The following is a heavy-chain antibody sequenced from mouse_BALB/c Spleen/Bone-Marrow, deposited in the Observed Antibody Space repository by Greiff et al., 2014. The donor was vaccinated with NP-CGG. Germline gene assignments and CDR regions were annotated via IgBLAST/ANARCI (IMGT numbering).Heavy chain of an antibody. D-gene: IGHD2-4*01. CDR1: GYTFTSYW. V-gene: IGHV1-7*01. CDR3: ARSATMIFAY. Sequence: QVQLQQSGAELAKPGASVKMSCKASGYTFTSYWMHWVKQRPGQGLEWIGYINPSTGYTEYNQKFRDKATLTADKSSSTAYMQLTSLTSEDSAVYYCARSATMIFAYWAKGLWSLSLQ. J-gene: IGHJ3*01. CDR2: INPSTGYT.